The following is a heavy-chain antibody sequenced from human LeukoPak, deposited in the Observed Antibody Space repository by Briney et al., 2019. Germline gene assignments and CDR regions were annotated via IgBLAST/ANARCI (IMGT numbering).Heavy chain of an antibody. D-gene: IGHD5-18*01. J-gene: IGHJ4*02. V-gene: IGHV3-30-3*01. CDR2: ISYDGSNK. CDR1: GFAFSSYW. CDR3: ALKNVDTAMVDY. Sequence: GGSLRLSCAASGFAFSSYWMDWVRQAPGKGLEWVAVISYDGSNKYYADSVKGRFTISRDNSKNTLYLQMNSLRAEDTAVYYCALKNVDTAMVDYWGQGTLATVSS.